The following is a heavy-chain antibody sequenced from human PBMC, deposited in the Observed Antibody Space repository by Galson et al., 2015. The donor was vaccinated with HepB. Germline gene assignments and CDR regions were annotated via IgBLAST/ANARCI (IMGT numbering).Heavy chain of an antibody. Sequence: SLRLSSAASGFIFSSKSMSWVRQAPGKGLEWVSYISSGSSKIHYADSVRGRFTISRDNAKNSLYLQMNSLRDEDTAVYYCARDHNSDWYGDVFDIWGQGTVVTVSS. CDR1: GFIFSSKS. V-gene: IGHV3-48*02. D-gene: IGHD6-19*01. CDR3: ARDHNSDWYGDVFDI. CDR2: ISSGSSKI. J-gene: IGHJ3*02.